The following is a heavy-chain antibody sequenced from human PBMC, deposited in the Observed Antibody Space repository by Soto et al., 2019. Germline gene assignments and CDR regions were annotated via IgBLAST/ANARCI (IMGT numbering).Heavy chain of an antibody. V-gene: IGHV3-7*01. D-gene: IGHD2-2*01. Sequence: EVQLVESGGGLVQPGGSLRLSCAASGFTFSSYWMSWVRQAPGKGLEWVANINQDGREIYYVDSVKGRFTISRDNAKNALYLEMNSRRGEDTGVYYCASMGVLVVLPAATIDSWGQGTLVTASS. CDR2: INQDGREI. CDR3: ASMGVLVVLPAATIDS. CDR1: GFTFSSYW. J-gene: IGHJ4*02.